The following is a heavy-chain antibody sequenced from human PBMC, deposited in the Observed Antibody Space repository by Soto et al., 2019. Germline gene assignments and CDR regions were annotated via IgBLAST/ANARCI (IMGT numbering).Heavy chain of an antibody. D-gene: IGHD6-13*01. V-gene: IGHV3-23*01. J-gene: IGHJ1*01. CDR3: AKDQAAAGTISRYFQH. CDR2: ISGSGGTT. CDR1: GFSFSTYA. Sequence: GGSLRLSCAASGFSFSTYAMSWVRQAPGKGLEWVSGISGSGGTTYYADSVKGRFTISRDNSKNTLYLQVNSLRVEDTAVYYCAKDQAAAGTISRYFQHWGQGTLVTVSS.